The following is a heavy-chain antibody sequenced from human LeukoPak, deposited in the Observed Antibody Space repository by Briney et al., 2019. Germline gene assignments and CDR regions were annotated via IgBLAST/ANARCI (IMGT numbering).Heavy chain of an antibody. CDR2: ISSSSTYT. D-gene: IGHD3-22*01. CDR1: GFTFSDYY. Sequence: GGSLRLSCAASGFTFSDYYMSWIRQAPGKGLEWVSYISSSSTYTNYADSVKGRFTISRDNAKNSLYLQMNSLRAEDTAVYYYARGDTYYYDSSGYGPFDYWGQGTLVTVSS. CDR3: ARGDTYYYDSSGYGPFDY. V-gene: IGHV3-11*05. J-gene: IGHJ4*02.